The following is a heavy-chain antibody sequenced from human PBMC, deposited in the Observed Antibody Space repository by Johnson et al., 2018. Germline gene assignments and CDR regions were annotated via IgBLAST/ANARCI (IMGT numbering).Heavy chain of an antibody. Sequence: QVQLVQSGGGVVQPGRSLRLSCAASGFTFSSYGMHWVRQAPGKGLEWVAVIWYDGSNKYYADSVKGRFTISRDNSKNTLYLQMNSLRAEDTAVYYCARGGYSGYDSPIYGMDVWGQGTTVTVSS. CDR3: ARGGYSGYDSPIYGMDV. D-gene: IGHD5-12*01. J-gene: IGHJ6*02. CDR2: IWYDGSNK. V-gene: IGHV3-33*01. CDR1: GFTFSSYG.